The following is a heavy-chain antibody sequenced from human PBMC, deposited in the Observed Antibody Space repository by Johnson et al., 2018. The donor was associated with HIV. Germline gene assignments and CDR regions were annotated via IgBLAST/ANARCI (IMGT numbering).Heavy chain of an antibody. CDR3: AKGVSIVTMIAEGLAFDI. Sequence: QLVESGGGMVQPGRSLRLSCAATGFIFNDYALHWVRQAPGKGLEWVSGISWNSGSKDYADSVKGRFTISRDNAKNSLYLQMNSLRSEDTALYYCAKGVSIVTMIAEGLAFDIWGQGTMVTVSS. CDR2: ISWNSGSK. CDR1: GFIFNDYA. V-gene: IGHV3-9*01. J-gene: IGHJ3*02. D-gene: IGHD3-22*01.